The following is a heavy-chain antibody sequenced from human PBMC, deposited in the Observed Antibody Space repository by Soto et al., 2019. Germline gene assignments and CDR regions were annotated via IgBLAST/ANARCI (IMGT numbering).Heavy chain of an antibody. D-gene: IGHD2-15*01. CDR3: AKSRGGTANGLDV. Sequence: GGSLRLSCVASGFSFGDYAMHWVRQAPGKGLEWVSGISWKSASIGYADSVKGRFTISRDNAKNSLYLQMNSLSAEDTALYHCAKSRGGTANGLDVWGQGTTVTVSS. CDR2: ISWKSASI. V-gene: IGHV3-9*01. CDR1: GFSFGDYA. J-gene: IGHJ6*02.